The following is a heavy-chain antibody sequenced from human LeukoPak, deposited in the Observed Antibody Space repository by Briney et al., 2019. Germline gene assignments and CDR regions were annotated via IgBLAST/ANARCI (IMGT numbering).Heavy chain of an antibody. CDR3: ARQEDIVVVPAALDY. V-gene: IGHV5-51*01. CDR1: GYSFTSYW. CDR2: IYPGDSDT. J-gene: IGHJ4*02. D-gene: IGHD2-2*01. Sequence: GESLKISCQGSGYSFTSYWIGWVRQMPGKGLEWMGIIYPGDSDTRYSPSFQGQVTISADKSISTAYLQWSSLKASDTAMYYCARQEDIVVVPAALDYWGQGTLVTVSS.